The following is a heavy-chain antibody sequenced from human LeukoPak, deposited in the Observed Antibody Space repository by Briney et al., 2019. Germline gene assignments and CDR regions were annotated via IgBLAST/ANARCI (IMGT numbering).Heavy chain of an antibody. CDR3: AKGNSSSWYCNFDC. D-gene: IGHD6-13*01. CDR2: ISWNSGSI. CDR1: GFTFDDYA. J-gene: IGHJ4*02. Sequence: PGRSLRLSCAASGFTFDDYAMHWVRQAPGKGLEWVSGISWNSGSIGYADSVKGRFTISRDNAKNSLYLQMNSLRAEDTALYYCAKGNSSSWYCNFDCWGQGTLVTVSS. V-gene: IGHV3-9*01.